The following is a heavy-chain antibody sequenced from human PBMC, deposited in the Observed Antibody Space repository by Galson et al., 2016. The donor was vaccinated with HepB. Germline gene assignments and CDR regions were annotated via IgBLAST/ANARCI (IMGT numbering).Heavy chain of an antibody. V-gene: IGHV3-9*01. CDR2: ISLNGGST. CDR1: GFTFEAYA. D-gene: IGHD1-26*01. CDR3: VKDKWGGSTEGDQYGMDV. Sequence: SLRLSCAASGFTFEAYAMHWVRQAPGKGLEWVSGISLNGGSTYYADSVEGRFSISRDNAKNSLYLQMNSLRLEDTALYYCVKDKWGGSTEGDQYGMDVWGQGTTVTVSS. J-gene: IGHJ6*02.